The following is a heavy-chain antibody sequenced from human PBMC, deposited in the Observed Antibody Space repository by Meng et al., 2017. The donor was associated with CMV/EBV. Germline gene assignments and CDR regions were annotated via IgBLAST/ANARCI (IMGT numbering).Heavy chain of an antibody. J-gene: IGHJ6*02. Sequence: GESLKISCAASGFTFSSYAMSWVRQAPGKGLEWVSAISGSGGSTYYADSVNGLFTISRDNSKNTQYLLMNSLRAENTAVYYCAKGSFMVTFGGVIARYGMDVWGQGTTVTVSS. CDR1: GFTFSSYA. D-gene: IGHD3-16*02. CDR2: ISGSGGST. V-gene: IGHV3-23*01. CDR3: AKGSFMVTFGGVIARYGMDV.